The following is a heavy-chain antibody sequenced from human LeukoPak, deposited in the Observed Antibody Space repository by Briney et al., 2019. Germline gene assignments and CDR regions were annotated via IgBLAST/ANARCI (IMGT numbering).Heavy chain of an antibody. CDR2: IIPIFGTA. CDR1: GGTFSGYA. CDR3: ARFSTVYSYAPIDY. J-gene: IGHJ4*02. D-gene: IGHD5-18*01. Sequence: ASVKVSCKASGGTFSGYAISWVRQAPGQGLEWMGGIIPIFGTANYAQKFQGRVTITADESTSTAYMELSSLRSEDTAVYYCARFSTVYSYAPIDYWGQGTLVTVSS. V-gene: IGHV1-69*01.